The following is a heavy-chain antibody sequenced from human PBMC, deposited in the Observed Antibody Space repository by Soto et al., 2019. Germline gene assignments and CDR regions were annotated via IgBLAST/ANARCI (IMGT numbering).Heavy chain of an antibody. J-gene: IGHJ3*02. V-gene: IGHV4-39*01. CDR2: IYYSVST. CDR3: ARLYYDSSGYYYAFDI. CDR1: GGSISSSSYY. Sequence: SETLSLTCAVSGGSISSSSYYWGWIRKPPGKGLEWIGSIYYSVSTYYNLSLKSRVTISVDTSKNQFSLKLSSVTAADTAVYYCARLYYDSSGYYYAFDIWGQGTMVT. D-gene: IGHD3-22*01.